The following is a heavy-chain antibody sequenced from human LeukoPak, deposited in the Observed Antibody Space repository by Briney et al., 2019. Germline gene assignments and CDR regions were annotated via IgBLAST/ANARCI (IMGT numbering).Heavy chain of an antibody. V-gene: IGHV4-30-4*08. J-gene: IGHJ4*02. Sequence: SETLSLTCTVSGGSISSGDYYWSWTRQPPGKGLEWIGYIYYSGSTYYNPSLKSRVTISVDTSKNQFSLKLSSVTAADTAVYYCASAVTPYYFDYWGQGTLVTVSS. CDR1: GGSISSGDYY. D-gene: IGHD4-11*01. CDR3: ASAVTPYYFDY. CDR2: IYYSGST.